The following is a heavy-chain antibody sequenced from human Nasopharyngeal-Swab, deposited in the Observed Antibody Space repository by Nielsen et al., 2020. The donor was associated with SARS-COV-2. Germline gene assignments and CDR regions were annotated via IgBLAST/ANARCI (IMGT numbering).Heavy chain of an antibody. J-gene: IGHJ4*02. CDR3: ARDWGRDGYPIGRDD. Sequence: WVRQAPGQGLEWMGWISAYNGNTNYAQKLQGRVTMTTDTSTSTAYMELRSLRSDDTAVYYCARDWGRDGYPIGRDDWGQGTLVTVSS. D-gene: IGHD5-24*01. CDR2: ISAYNGNT. V-gene: IGHV1-18*01.